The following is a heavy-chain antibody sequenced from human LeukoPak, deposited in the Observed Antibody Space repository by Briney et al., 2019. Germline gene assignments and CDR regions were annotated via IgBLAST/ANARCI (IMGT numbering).Heavy chain of an antibody. CDR1: GGTFSSYA. J-gene: IGHJ1*01. CDR3: ARGDIVVVPAAIEYFQH. D-gene: IGHD2-2*01. CDR2: IIPIFGTA. V-gene: IGHV1-69*13. Sequence: ASVKVSCKASGGTFSSYAISWVRQAPGQGLEWMGGIIPIFGTANYAQKFQGRVTITADESTSTANMELSSLRSEDTAVYYCARGDIVVVPAAIEYFQHWGQGTLVTVSS.